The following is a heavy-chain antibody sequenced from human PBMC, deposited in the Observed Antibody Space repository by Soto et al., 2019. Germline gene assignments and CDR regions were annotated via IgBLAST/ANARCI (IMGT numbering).Heavy chain of an antibody. Sequence: PGGSLRLSCAASGFTFSSYWMSWVRQAPGKGLEWVANIKQDGSEKYYVDSVKGRFTISRDNAKNSLYLQMNSLRAEDTAVYYCARDGKLLTPCFGYWGQGTLVTVSS. D-gene: IGHD2-21*01. CDR3: ARDGKLLTPCFGY. V-gene: IGHV3-7*03. CDR1: GFTFSSYW. CDR2: IKQDGSEK. J-gene: IGHJ4*02.